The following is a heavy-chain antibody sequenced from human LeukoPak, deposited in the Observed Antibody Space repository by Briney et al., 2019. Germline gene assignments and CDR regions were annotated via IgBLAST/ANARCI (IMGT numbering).Heavy chain of an antibody. J-gene: IGHJ5*02. CDR2: FDPEDGET. CDR3: ATNTYYYDSSGSWFDP. V-gene: IGHV1-24*01. Sequence: ASVKVSCKVSGYTLTELSMHWVRQAPGKGLEWMGGFDPEDGETIYAQKFQGRVTMTEDTSTDTAYMELSSLRSEDTAVYYCATNTYYYDSSGSWFDPWGQGTPVTVSS. CDR1: GYTLTELS. D-gene: IGHD3-22*01.